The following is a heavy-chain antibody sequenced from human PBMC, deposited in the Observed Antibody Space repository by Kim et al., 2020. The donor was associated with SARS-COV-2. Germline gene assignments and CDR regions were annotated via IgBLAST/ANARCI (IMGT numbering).Heavy chain of an antibody. CDR3: AREGDYHNSNDP. CDR2: IYYSGST. CDR1: GGSVSSGSYY. D-gene: IGHD3-16*01. Sequence: SETLSLTCTVSGGSVSSGSYYWSWIRQPPGKGLEWIGYIYYSGSTNYNPSLKSRVTISVDTSKNQFSLKLSSVTAADTAVYYCAREGDYHNSNDPWGQGT. J-gene: IGHJ5*02. V-gene: IGHV4-61*01.